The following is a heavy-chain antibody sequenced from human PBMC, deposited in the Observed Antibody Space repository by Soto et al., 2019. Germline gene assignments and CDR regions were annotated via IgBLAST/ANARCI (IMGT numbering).Heavy chain of an antibody. V-gene: IGHV3-9*01. J-gene: IGHJ3*02. CDR1: GFTFDDYA. CDR2: ISWNSGNI. CDR3: AKDKGTFDGFDI. D-gene: IGHD3-10*01. Sequence: EVQLVESGGGLVQPGRSLRLSCAASGFTFDDYAMHWVRQAPGKGLEWVSGISWNSGNICYADSVKGRITISRDNAKTSLYLQMNSLRAEDTALYYCAKDKGTFDGFDIWGQGTMVTVSS.